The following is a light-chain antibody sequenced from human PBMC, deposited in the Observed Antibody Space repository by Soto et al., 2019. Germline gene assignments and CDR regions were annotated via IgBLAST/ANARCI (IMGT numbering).Light chain of an antibody. J-gene: IGKJ2*01. CDR1: YDISSS. CDR3: QQLSHYPYT. CDR2: DSS. Sequence: DIQLTQSPSFLSASVEDRVTISCRASYDISSSLAWYQQEPGKPPKLLIYDSSTLQTGVPSRFTGSGSGRKVTLTISGLQLGDFATYFCQQLSHYPYTFGLGTKLEI. V-gene: IGKV1-9*01.